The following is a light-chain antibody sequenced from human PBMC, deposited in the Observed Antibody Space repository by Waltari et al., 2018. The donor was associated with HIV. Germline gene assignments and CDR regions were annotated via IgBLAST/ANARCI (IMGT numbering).Light chain of an antibody. Sequence: QSALTQPASVSGSPGQSITISCTRTSSDVATYKLVSWYQQHPGKAPKLMIYEVSKRPSGVSCRFSGSKSGDTASLTISGLQAEDEADYYCCSYVSNVIFGGGTKLTVL. CDR1: SSDVATYKL. CDR2: EVS. J-gene: IGLJ2*01. V-gene: IGLV2-23*02. CDR3: CSYVSNVI.